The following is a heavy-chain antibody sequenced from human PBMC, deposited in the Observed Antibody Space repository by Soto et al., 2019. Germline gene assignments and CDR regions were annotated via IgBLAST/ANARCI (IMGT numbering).Heavy chain of an antibody. V-gene: IGHV3-7*04. D-gene: IGHD4-17*01. CDR1: GFTFSGYW. J-gene: IGHJ1*01. CDR2: IKQDGDET. Sequence: EVQLVESGGGLVQPGGSLRLSCAASGFTFSGYWMSWVRQAPGKGLEWVANIKQDGDETFYVDAVKGRFSISRDNAKNSLYLQMTYVGVEDTAVYYCARQNKGDYDNWGQGTVVSVS. CDR3: ARQNKGDYDN.